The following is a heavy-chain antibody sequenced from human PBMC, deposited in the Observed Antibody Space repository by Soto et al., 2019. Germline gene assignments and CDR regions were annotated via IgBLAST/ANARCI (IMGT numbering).Heavy chain of an antibody. Sequence: GGSLRLSCAASGFTFSYYSMSWVRQTPGEGLEWVSTISVTSYLYYADSVRGRFTISRDNAKNSLYLQMNSLRAEDTAVYYCARDYTGWSRDYWGQGTLVTVSS. V-gene: IGHV3-21*01. CDR1: GFTFSYYS. D-gene: IGHD6-19*01. CDR3: ARDYTGWSRDY. J-gene: IGHJ4*02. CDR2: ISVTSYL.